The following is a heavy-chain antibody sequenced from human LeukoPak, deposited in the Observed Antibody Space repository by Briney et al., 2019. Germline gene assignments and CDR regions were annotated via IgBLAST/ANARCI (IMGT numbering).Heavy chain of an antibody. D-gene: IGHD3-10*01. J-gene: IGHJ6*02. CDR3: ARVLLGFGEGPAPNSYFYAMDV. V-gene: IGHV4-30-2*01. Sequence: PSETLSPTCAVSGASTDISGYSWNWFRQPPGKGLEWIGYIYHSGNAYYNPSLKSRVDISKDASKSHFSLKLRSVTAADTAVYYCARVLLGFGEGPAPNSYFYAMDVWGQGTTVTVSS. CDR2: IYHSGNA. CDR1: GASTDISGYS.